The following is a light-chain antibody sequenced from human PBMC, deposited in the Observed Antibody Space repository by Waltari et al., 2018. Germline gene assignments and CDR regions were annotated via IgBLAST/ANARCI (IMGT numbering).Light chain of an antibody. CDR2: GTF. Sequence: EIVLTQSPGTLSLSPGEGATLPCRTSQTIRTTSLAWYQQKPGQAPTLLIYGTFSRATGIPDRFTGSGSGTDFSLTISSLEPEDFATYYCQQYDISRLTFGGGTKVEIK. V-gene: IGKV3-20*01. CDR1: QTIRTTS. J-gene: IGKJ4*01. CDR3: QQYDISRLT.